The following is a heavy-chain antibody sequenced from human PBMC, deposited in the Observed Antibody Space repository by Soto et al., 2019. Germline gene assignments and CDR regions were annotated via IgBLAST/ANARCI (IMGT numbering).Heavy chain of an antibody. J-gene: IGHJ5*02. V-gene: IGHV3-11*01. CDR1: GFSFSDYY. CDR2: ISDSGNTI. CDR3: ARGGSGWTRGGWLGP. D-gene: IGHD6-19*01. Sequence: QVQLVQSGGGLVKPGGSLTLSCATSGFSFSDYYMIWVRQAPGKGLEWLSYISDSGNTIYYADSVRARFTIFRDNAANSVYLQMTRLSDGDTAFYYCARGGSGWTRGGWLGPWGQGSLVTVSS.